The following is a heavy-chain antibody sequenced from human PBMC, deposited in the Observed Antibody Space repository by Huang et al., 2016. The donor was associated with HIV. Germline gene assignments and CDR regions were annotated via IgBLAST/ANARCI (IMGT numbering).Heavy chain of an antibody. J-gene: IGHJ1*01. CDR3: ANSRYEGSTSYHNEYFQP. V-gene: IGHV3-30*13. D-gene: IGHD2-2*01. CDR2: TSSEETYN. Sequence: QLQLVESGGGVVEPVRSLRLSCAASGFPLSNVGTHWVRQAHCKGMERVAFTSSEETYNYVAASLKSRINMSRNNCKKRLYLQRKSLTARDKVVYYRANSRYEGSTSYHNEYFQPWGQGTLVTVSP. CDR1: GFPLSNVG.